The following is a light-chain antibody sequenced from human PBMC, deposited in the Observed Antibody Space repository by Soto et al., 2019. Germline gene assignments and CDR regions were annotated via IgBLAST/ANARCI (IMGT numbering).Light chain of an antibody. V-gene: IGKV3-20*01. J-gene: IGKJ1*01. CDR1: QTISSRY. CDR3: QQYGDSSWT. CDR2: AAS. Sequence: DIVLTQSPGTLSLSPGERATLSCTASQTISSRYLAWYQQKPGQPPRLLIFAASSRATGIPDNFSGSGSGTDFTLTISRLEPEDSAVYYCQQYGDSSWTFGQGAKVDIK.